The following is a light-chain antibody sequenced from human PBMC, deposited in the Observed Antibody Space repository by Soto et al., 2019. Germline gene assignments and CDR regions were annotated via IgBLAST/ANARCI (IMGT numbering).Light chain of an antibody. CDR2: GAS. CDR1: QSVSNNY. CDR3: QQFSSYPLT. J-gene: IGKJ4*01. V-gene: IGKV3-20*01. Sequence: EIVLTQSPATLSFSPGERTTLSCRASQSVSNNYLAWYQQKPGQAPRLLIYGASNRATGIPDRLRGGGSGTDFTLTISRLEPEDFAVYYCQQFSSYPLTFGGGTKVDIK.